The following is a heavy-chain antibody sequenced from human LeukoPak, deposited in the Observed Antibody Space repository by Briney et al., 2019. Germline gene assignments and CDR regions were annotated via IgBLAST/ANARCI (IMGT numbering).Heavy chain of an antibody. CDR1: GGSFSDYC. D-gene: IGHD3-22*01. CDR3: ARGDDNSGSHYFED. J-gene: IGHJ4*02. CDR2: IHHTESI. V-gene: IGHV4-34*01. Sequence: PSETLSLTCAVYGGSFSDYCWTWVRQSPGKGLEWIGEIHHTESITYNPSLKSRATISLDKSKNQFSLRLSFVTAADTALYYCARGDDNSGSHYFEDGGQGALVTVYS.